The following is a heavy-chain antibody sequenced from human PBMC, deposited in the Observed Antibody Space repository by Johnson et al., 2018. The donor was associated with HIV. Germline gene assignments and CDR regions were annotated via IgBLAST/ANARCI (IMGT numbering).Heavy chain of an antibody. V-gene: IGHV3-33*01. D-gene: IGHD5-18*01. CDR1: GFTFSSYG. Sequence: QVQLVESGGGVVQPGRSLRLSCAASGFTFSSYGMHWVRQAPGKGLEWVAVIWYDGSNKYYADSVKGRFTISRDNSKNTLYLQMNSLRAEDTAVYYCARVRGYSYGAHAFDIWGQGTMVTVSS. J-gene: IGHJ3*02. CDR2: IWYDGSNK. CDR3: ARVRGYSYGAHAFDI.